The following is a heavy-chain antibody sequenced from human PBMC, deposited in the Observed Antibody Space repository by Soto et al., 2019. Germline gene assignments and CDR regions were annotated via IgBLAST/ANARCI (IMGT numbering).Heavy chain of an antibody. Sequence: QVQLVQSGAEVKKPGASVKVSCKASGYTFTSYGISWVRQAPGQGLEWMGWISAYNGNTHYAQKLQGRVTMTTDTSTSTGYMELMSLRSDDTAVYYCARMRWAPLWDTYGMDVWGQGNTVTFSS. V-gene: IGHV1-18*01. CDR2: ISAYNGNT. CDR3: ARMRWAPLWDTYGMDV. J-gene: IGHJ6*02. D-gene: IGHD5-18*01. CDR1: GYTFTSYG.